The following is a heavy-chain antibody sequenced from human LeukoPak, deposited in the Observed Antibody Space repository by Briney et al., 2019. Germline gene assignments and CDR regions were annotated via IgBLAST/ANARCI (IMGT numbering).Heavy chain of an antibody. V-gene: IGHV1-69*04. CDR2: IIPILGIA. Sequence: SVKVSCRASGGTFSSNAISWVRQAPGQGLEWMGRIIPILGIANYAQKFQGRVTITADKSTSTAYMELSSMRSEDTAVYYCARAGVAVASNWFDPWGQGTLVTVSS. D-gene: IGHD6-19*01. J-gene: IGHJ5*02. CDR3: ARAGVAVASNWFDP. CDR1: GGTFSSNA.